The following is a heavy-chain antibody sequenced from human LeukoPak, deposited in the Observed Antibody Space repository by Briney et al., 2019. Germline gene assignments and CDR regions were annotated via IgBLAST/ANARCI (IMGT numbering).Heavy chain of an antibody. CDR2: ISGSSSYI. D-gene: IGHD2-15*01. V-gene: IGHV3-21*01. CDR3: ARDSYAAIDY. J-gene: IGHJ4*02. CDR1: AFTFSSYS. Sequence: GGSLRLSCAASAFTFSSYSMNWVRQAPGKALEWVSSISGSSSYIYYADSVKGRFTISRDNAKNSLYLQMNSLRAEDTAVYYCARDSYAAIDYWGQGTLVTVSS.